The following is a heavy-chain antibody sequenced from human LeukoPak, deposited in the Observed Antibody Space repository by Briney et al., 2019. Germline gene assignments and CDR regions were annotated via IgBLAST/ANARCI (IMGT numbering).Heavy chain of an antibody. CDR2: IYPGDSDT. Sequence: GESLKISCKGSGYSFSNYWIGWVRQMPGKGLEWMGMIYPGDSDTRYGPSFQGQVTISADKSITTAYLQWSSLKASDSAMYYCARRFTYSSSSAPFDYWGQGTLVTVSS. CDR1: GYSFSNYW. V-gene: IGHV5-51*01. CDR3: ARRFTYSSSSAPFDY. J-gene: IGHJ4*02. D-gene: IGHD6-6*01.